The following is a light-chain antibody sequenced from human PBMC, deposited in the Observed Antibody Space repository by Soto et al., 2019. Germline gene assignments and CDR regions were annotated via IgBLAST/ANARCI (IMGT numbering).Light chain of an antibody. J-gene: IGLJ2*01. Sequence: QSALTQPASVSGSLGQSITISCTGTSSDVGGYNSVSWYQHHPGKAPKLMIYDVSNRPSGISNRFSGSKSGNTASLTISGLQADDEADYYCSSYTSSATLIFGGGTNLTVL. CDR3: SSYTSSATLI. CDR2: DVS. CDR1: SSDVGGYNS. V-gene: IGLV2-14*03.